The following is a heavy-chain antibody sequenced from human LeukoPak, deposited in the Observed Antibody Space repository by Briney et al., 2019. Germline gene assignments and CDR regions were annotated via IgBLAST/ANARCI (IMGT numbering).Heavy chain of an antibody. CDR1: GYTFSNSD. J-gene: IGHJ1*01. V-gene: IGHV1-8*03. CDR2: MNPNSGNT. D-gene: IGHD1-26*01. CDR3: ARRESYTLFLQH. Sequence: ASVKVSCKASGYTFSNSDISWVRQASGQGPEWMGWMNPNSGNTGYAQKFRGRVTITRNTSISTAYMELSSLRSEDTAVYYCARRESYTLFLQHWGQGTLVTVSS.